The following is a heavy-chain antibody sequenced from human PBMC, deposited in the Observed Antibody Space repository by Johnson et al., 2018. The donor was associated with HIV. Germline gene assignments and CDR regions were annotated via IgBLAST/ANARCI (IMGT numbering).Heavy chain of an antibody. Sequence: QMQLVESGGGLVQPGGSLRLSCAASGFTFSSYAMHWVRQAPGKGLAWVAVISYDGSNKYYADSVKGRFTISRDNSKNTLYLQMNSLRAEDTAVYYCARVTMIVVVMQAFDIWGQGTMVTVSS. J-gene: IGHJ3*02. V-gene: IGHV3-30-3*01. D-gene: IGHD3-22*01. CDR3: ARVTMIVVVMQAFDI. CDR2: ISYDGSNK. CDR1: GFTFSSYA.